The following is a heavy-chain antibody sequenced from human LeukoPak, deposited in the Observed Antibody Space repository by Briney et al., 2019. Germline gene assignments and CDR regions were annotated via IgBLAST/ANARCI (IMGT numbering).Heavy chain of an antibody. V-gene: IGHV4-59*08. D-gene: IGHD2-15*01. CDR1: GGSISSYY. CDR3: VVERWGGTYYFDY. J-gene: IGHJ4*02. Sequence: SETLSLTCTVSGGSISSYYWSWIRQPPGKGLEWIGYIYYSGSTNYNPSLKSRVTISVDTSKNQFSLKLSSVTAADTAVYYCVVERWGGTYYFDYWGQGTLVTVSS. CDR2: IYYSGST.